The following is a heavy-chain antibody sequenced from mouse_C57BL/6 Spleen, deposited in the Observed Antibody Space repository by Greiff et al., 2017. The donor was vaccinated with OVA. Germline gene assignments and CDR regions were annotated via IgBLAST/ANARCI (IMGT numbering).Heavy chain of an antibody. CDR2: ISDGGSYT. J-gene: IGHJ3*01. CDR3: ARDGGLRLRFAY. V-gene: IGHV5-4*01. CDR1: GFTFSSYA. Sequence: EVQLVESGGGLVKPGGSLKLSCAASGFTFSSYAMSWVRQTPEKRLEWVATISDGGSYTYYPDNVKGRFTISRDNAKNNLYLQMSHLKSEDTAMYYCARDGGLRLRFAYWGQGTLVTVSA. D-gene: IGHD2-4*01.